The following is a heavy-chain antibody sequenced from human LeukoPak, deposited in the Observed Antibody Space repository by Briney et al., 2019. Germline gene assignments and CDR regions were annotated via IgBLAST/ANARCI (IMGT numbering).Heavy chain of an antibody. V-gene: IGHV4-34*01. CDR3: ARSGRKYGSGSYFAY. D-gene: IGHD3-10*01. CDR1: GGSFSGYY. CDR2: INHSGST. Sequence: PSETLSLTCAVYGGSFSGYYWSWIRQPPGKGLEWIGEINHSGSTNYNPSLKRPVTISVDTSKTQFSLKLSSVTAADTAVYYCARSGRKYGSGSYFAYWGQGTLVTVSS. J-gene: IGHJ4*02.